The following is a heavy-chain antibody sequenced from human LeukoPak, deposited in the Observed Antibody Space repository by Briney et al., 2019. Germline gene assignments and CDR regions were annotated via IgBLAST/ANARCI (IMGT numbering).Heavy chain of an antibody. CDR1: GFTFSSFS. CDR3: AREVSGITMVRGPYFDY. Sequence: SGGSLRLSCAASGFTFSSFSLNWVRQAPGKGLEWVSSISSSSSYVYYADSLKGRFTISRDNAKNSLYLQMNSLRAEDTAVYYCAREVSGITMVRGPYFDYWGQGTLVTVSS. CDR2: ISSSSSYV. V-gene: IGHV3-21*01. J-gene: IGHJ4*02. D-gene: IGHD3-10*01.